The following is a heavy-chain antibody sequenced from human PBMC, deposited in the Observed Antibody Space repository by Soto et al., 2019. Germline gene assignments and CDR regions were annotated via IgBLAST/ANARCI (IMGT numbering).Heavy chain of an antibody. V-gene: IGHV4-4*07. CDR2: IYSSGST. CDR3: ARGLSAFDH. D-gene: IGHD3-16*01. Sequence: XETLSLTCGVAGGSINSYFWSWIRQSAGKGLEWIGRIYSSGSTAYNPSLKSRVSMSVDTSKSQFSLRLNSLTAADTAVYYCARGLSAFDHWGQGTLVTVSS. J-gene: IGHJ5*02. CDR1: GGSINSYF.